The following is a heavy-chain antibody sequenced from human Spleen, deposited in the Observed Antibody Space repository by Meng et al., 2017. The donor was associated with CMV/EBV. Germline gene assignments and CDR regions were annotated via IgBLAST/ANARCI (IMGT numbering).Heavy chain of an antibody. CDR1: GYSFTDCY. D-gene: IGHD7-27*01. J-gene: IGHJ4*02. V-gene: IGHV1-2*02. CDR2: INPNGGGT. Sequence: ASVKVSCKPTGYSFTDCYIHWVRQAPGQGFEWMGWINPNGGGTNYAQQFQGRVTLTRDTSINTGYMELTRLTSDDTAVYYCARDNNWGPDYWGQGTLVTVSS. CDR3: ARDNNWGPDY.